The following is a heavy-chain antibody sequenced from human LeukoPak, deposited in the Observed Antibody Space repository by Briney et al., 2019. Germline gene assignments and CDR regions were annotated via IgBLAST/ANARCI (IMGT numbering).Heavy chain of an antibody. V-gene: IGHV3-66*01. CDR3: AKNYCTSTGCPGLFDY. CDR2: IYSGGFT. J-gene: IGHJ4*02. D-gene: IGHD2-2*01. CDR1: GFTISNNY. Sequence: GGSLRLSCAASGFTISNNYIRWLRQAPGKGLEWVSHIYSGGFTQFAGSVRGRFTISRDNSKNTLYLQMNSLRAEDTAVYYCAKNYCTSTGCPGLFDYWGQGTLVTVSS.